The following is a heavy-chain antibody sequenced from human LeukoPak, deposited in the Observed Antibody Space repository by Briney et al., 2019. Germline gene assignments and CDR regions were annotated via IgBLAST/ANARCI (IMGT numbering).Heavy chain of an antibody. D-gene: IGHD7-27*01. V-gene: IGHV4-34*01. CDR3: ARDWVSVAYNWFDP. J-gene: IGHJ5*02. CDR2: ISHSGST. Sequence: SETLSLTCAVYGGSFSGYYWSWIRQPPGKGLEWIGEISHSGSTNYNPSLKSRVTISVDTSKNQFSLKLSSVTAADTAVYYCARDWVSVAYNWFDPWGQGTLVTVSS. CDR1: GGSFSGYY.